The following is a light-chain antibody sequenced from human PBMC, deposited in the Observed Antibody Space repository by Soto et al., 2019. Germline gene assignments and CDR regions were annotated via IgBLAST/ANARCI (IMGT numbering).Light chain of an antibody. J-gene: IGKJ5*01. CDR1: QSLSSSY. CDR3: QQYTNWPLT. CDR2: GAS. V-gene: IGKV3-15*01. Sequence: ESVLTQSPGTLYLSKGERATLSCRASQSLSSSYLAWYQQKPGQAPRLLIYGASSRATGIPVRFSGSGSGTEFTLTISSLQSEDFAVDNSQQYTNWPLTFCQGRLLEV.